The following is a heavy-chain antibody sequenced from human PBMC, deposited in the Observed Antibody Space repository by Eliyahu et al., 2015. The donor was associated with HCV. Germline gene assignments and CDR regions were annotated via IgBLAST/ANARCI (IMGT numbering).Heavy chain of an antibody. Sequence: QVQLVQSGAEVKKPGSSVKVSCKASGGTFSTHTISWVRQAPGQGLEWMGGVLPAFGTPNYAQKFRGRVTITADESTSTAYMELSSLRSEDTAVYYCALEGGSSGPRWFDPWGQGSLVIVSS. CDR2: VLPAFGTP. J-gene: IGHJ5*02. D-gene: IGHD6-19*01. V-gene: IGHV1-69*01. CDR1: GGTFSTHT. CDR3: ALEGGSSGPRWFDP.